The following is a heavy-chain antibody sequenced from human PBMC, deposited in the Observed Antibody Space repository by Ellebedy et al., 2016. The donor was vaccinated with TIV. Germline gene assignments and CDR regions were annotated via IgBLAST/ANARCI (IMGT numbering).Heavy chain of an antibody. CDR2: IRYDGARK. Sequence: PGGSLRLSCEVSGFNFNNYGMHWVRQAPGKGLEWVAFIRYDGARKYFVESVKGRFTISREYSKNTVFLQMDSLRAEDTAVYYCARAQTYVNDISGHYNIDHWGQGILITVSS. D-gene: IGHD3-22*01. J-gene: IGHJ4*02. V-gene: IGHV3-30*02. CDR1: GFNFNNYG. CDR3: ARAQTYVNDISGHYNIDH.